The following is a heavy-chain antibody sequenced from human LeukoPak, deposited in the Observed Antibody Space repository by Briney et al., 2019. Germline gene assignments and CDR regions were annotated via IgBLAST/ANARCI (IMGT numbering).Heavy chain of an antibody. CDR3: ARAGYSGYDYAFDY. J-gene: IGHJ4*02. CDR2: ISSSSSYI. Sequence: GGSLRLSCAASGFTFSNYWMTWVRQAPGKGLEWVSSISSSSSYIYYADSVKGRFTISRDNAKNSLYLQMNSLRAEDTAVYYCARAGYSGYDYAFDYWGQGTLVTVSS. CDR1: GFTFSNYW. V-gene: IGHV3-21*01. D-gene: IGHD5-12*01.